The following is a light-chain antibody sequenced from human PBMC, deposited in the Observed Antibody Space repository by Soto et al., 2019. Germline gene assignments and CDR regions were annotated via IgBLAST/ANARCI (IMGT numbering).Light chain of an antibody. Sequence: EIVLTQSPTTLSLSPGERATLSCRASQSVGSNLAWFQEKPGQPPSLLIYDASNRATGIPARFSGSGSATDFTLTIRRLEPEDFAVYYCLQRDNGLTFGGGTNVEI. V-gene: IGKV3-11*01. CDR2: DAS. J-gene: IGKJ4*01. CDR1: QSVGSN. CDR3: LQRDNGLT.